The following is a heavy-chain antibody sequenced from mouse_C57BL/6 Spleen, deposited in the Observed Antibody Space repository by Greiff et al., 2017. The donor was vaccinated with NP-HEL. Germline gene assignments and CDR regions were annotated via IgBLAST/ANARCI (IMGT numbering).Heavy chain of an antibody. CDR1: GFTFSSYT. CDR2: ISGGGGNS. Sequence: EVHLVESGGGLVKPGGSLKLSCAASGFTFSSYTMSWVRQTPEKRLEWVATISGGGGNSYYPDSVKGRFTISRDNAKNTLYLQMSSLRSEDTALYYCARDYGSTEFPYFDYWGQGTTLTVSS. CDR3: ARDYGSTEFPYFDY. D-gene: IGHD1-1*01. V-gene: IGHV5-9*01. J-gene: IGHJ2*01.